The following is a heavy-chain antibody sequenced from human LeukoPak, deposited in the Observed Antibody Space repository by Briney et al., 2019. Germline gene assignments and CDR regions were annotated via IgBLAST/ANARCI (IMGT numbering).Heavy chain of an antibody. CDR3: ARAGYGGNAWENWFDP. Sequence: GGSLRLSCAASGFTFSSYAMSWVRQAPGKGLEWVSAISGSGGSTYYADSVKGRFTISRDNSKNTLYLQMNSLRAEDTAVYYCARAGYGGNAWENWFDPWGQGTLVTVSS. D-gene: IGHD4-23*01. V-gene: IGHV3-23*01. CDR2: ISGSGGST. CDR1: GFTFSSYA. J-gene: IGHJ5*02.